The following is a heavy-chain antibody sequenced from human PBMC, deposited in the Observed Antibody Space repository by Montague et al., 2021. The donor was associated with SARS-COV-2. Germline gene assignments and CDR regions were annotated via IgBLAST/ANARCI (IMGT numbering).Heavy chain of an antibody. Sequence: SLRLSCAASGFSLSSYSMNWVRQAPGKGLEWASYFSGSSTKMNFADSVKGRFTISRDIAKNSLYLQMDSLTDEDTAVYYCARDAGYNWSTEAYALDMWGQGTMVVVSS. J-gene: IGHJ3*02. D-gene: IGHD1-20*01. CDR2: FSGSSTKM. CDR3: ARDAGYNWSTEAYALDM. V-gene: IGHV3-48*02. CDR1: GFSLSSYS.